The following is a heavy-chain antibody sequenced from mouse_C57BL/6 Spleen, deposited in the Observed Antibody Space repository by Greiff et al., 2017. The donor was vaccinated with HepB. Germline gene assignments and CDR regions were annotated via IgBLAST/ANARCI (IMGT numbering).Heavy chain of an antibody. J-gene: IGHJ4*01. Sequence: DVMLVESGGGLVKPGGSLKLSCAASGFTFSDYGMHWVRQAPEKGLEWVAYISSGSSTIYYADTVKGRFTISRDNAKNTLFLQMTSLRSEDTAMYYCARTTVVAHYAMDYWGQGTSVTVSS. V-gene: IGHV5-17*01. CDR2: ISSGSSTI. D-gene: IGHD1-1*01. CDR1: GFTFSDYG. CDR3: ARTTVVAHYAMDY.